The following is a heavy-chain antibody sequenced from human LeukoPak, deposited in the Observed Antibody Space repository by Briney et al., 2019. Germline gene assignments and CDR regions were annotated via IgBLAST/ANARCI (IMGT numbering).Heavy chain of an antibody. CDR1: GFILSDRY. CDR3: AKSGVLRFLEWRYDAFDI. CDR2: IYSGGST. Sequence: PGGSLRLSCAASGFILSDRYMAWIRQAPGKGLEWVSVIYSGGSTYYADSVKGRFTISRDNSKNTLYLQMNSLRAEDTAVYYCAKSGVLRFLEWRYDAFDIWGQGTMVTVSS. D-gene: IGHD3-3*01. V-gene: IGHV3-53*01. J-gene: IGHJ3*02.